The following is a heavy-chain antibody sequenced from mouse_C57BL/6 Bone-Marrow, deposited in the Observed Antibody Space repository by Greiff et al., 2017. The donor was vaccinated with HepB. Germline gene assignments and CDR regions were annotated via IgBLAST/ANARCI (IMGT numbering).Heavy chain of an antibody. D-gene: IGHD2-14*01. CDR2: INTGGSYT. J-gene: IGHJ2*01. CDR3: ARDRFDFYFDY. Sequence: EVKLVESGGDLVKPGGSLKLSCAASGFAFSTSGMSWVRQTPDKRLEWVATINTGGSYTYYAYNVRGRFTISRDTDKNTLFLLMSSLKSEDSAIYYCARDRFDFYFDYWGQGTTLTVSS. V-gene: IGHV5-6*01. CDR1: GFAFSTSG.